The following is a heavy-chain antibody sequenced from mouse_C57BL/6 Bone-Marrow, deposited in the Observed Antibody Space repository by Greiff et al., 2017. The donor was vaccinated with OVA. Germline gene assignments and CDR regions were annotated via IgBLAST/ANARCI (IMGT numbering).Heavy chain of an antibody. J-gene: IGHJ1*03. V-gene: IGHV1-5*01. CDR3: ARSPLYSNYPYWYFDV. CDR1: GYTFTSYW. D-gene: IGHD2-5*01. Sequence: VQLQQSGTVLARPGASVKMSCKTSGYTFTSYWMHWVKQRPGQGLEWIGAIYPGNSDTSYNQKFKGKAKLTAVTSASTAYMELSSLTNEDSAVYYCARSPLYSNYPYWYFDVWGTGTTVTVSS. CDR2: IYPGNSDT.